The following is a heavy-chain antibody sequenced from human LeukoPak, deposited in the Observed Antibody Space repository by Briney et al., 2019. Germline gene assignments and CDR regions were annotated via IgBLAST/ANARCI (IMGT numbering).Heavy chain of an antibody. V-gene: IGHV3-53*01. Sequence: PGGSLRLSCAASGFTVSSNYMSWVRQAPGKGLEWVSVIYSGGSTYYADSVKGRFTISRDNSKNTLYLQMNSLRAEDTAVYYCATTPVCSTSCYDSSYYMDVWGKGTTVTVSS. CDR3: ATTPVCSTSCYDSSYYMDV. J-gene: IGHJ6*03. CDR1: GFTVSSNY. D-gene: IGHD2-2*01. CDR2: IYSGGST.